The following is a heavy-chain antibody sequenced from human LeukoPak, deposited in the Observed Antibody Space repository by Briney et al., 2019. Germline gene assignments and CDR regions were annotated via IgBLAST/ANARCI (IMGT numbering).Heavy chain of an antibody. J-gene: IGHJ4*03. CDR1: ALSFTTKA. CDR3: AKWAVIVVVPAASQYFDY. Sequence: GQSLRLSCLVSALSFTTKAMSWVRHPPENGLEWDSAISGRGGSTYYADSVKGRFTISRDHSKNTLYLQMNSLRAEDTAIYYCAKWAVIVVVPAASQYFDYWGQGTTVTVSS. V-gene: IGHV3-23*01. D-gene: IGHD2-2*01. CDR2: ISGRGGST.